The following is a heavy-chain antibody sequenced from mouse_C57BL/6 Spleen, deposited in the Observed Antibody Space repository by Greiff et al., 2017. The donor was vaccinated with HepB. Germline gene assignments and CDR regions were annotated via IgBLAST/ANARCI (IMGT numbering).Heavy chain of an antibody. D-gene: IGHD2-1*01. J-gene: IGHJ2*01. CDR1: GYTFTSYW. CDR2: IAHNSGGT. CDR3: ARYGNYFDY. V-gene: IGHV1-72*01. Sequence: QVQLQQPGAELVKPGASVKLSCKASGYTFTSYWMHWVKQRPGRGLEWIGRIAHNSGGTKYNEKFKSKATLTVDKPSSTAYMQLSSLTSEDSAVYYCARYGNYFDYWGQGTTLTVSS.